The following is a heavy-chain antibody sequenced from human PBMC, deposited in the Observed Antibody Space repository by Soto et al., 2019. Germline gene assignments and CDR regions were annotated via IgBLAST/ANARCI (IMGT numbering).Heavy chain of an antibody. CDR3: AKGRGYCSGGSCYSDY. Sequence: EVQLLESGGGLVQPGGSLRLSCAASGFTFASYAMSWVRQAPGKGLEWVSTISGSGDNTFYADSVRGRFTISRDNSKITLYLQMNSLRAEDTAVYYCAKGRGYCSGGSCYSDYWGQGTPVTVSS. D-gene: IGHD2-15*01. J-gene: IGHJ4*02. V-gene: IGHV3-23*01. CDR2: ISGSGDNT. CDR1: GFTFASYA.